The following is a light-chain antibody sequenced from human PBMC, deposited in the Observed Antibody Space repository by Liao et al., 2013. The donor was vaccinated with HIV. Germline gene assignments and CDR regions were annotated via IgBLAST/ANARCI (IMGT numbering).Light chain of an antibody. CDR2: QDT. CDR3: QAWDGTTARKV. Sequence: SYELTQPPSVSVSPGQTATIPCSGDNLGDKYVCWYQQKPGQSPVLVIYQDTKRPSGIPERFSASNSGNTATLTISGTQTMDEADYYCQAWDGTTARKVFGTGTEVTVL. CDR1: NLGDKY. J-gene: IGLJ1*01. V-gene: IGLV3-1*01.